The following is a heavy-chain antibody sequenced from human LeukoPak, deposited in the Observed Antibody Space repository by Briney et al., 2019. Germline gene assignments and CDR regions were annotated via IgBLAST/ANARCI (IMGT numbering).Heavy chain of an antibody. CDR2: ISGSGGST. D-gene: IGHD3-10*01. CDR1: GFTFTSYA. V-gene: IGHV3-23*01. CDR3: ARVRGHSNY. Sequence: GGSLRLSCGGSGFTFTSYAMSWVRQAPGKGLEWVSGISGSGGSTYYAESVKGRFTISRDISNNTLYLQMNSLRAEDTAVYYCARVRGHSNYWGQGTLVTVSS. J-gene: IGHJ4*02.